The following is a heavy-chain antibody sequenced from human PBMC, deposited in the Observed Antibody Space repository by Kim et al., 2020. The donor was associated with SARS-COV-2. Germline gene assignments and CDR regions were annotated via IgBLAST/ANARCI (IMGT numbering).Heavy chain of an antibody. V-gene: IGHV4-59*01. Sequence: SETLSLTCTVSGGSISSYYWSWIRQPPGKGLEWIGYIYYSGSTNYNPSLKSRVTISVDTSKNQFSLKLSSVTAADTAVYYCATVYFSGWYTFDYWGQGTLVTVSS. D-gene: IGHD6-19*01. J-gene: IGHJ4*02. CDR2: IYYSGST. CDR3: ATVYFSGWYTFDY. CDR1: GGSISSYY.